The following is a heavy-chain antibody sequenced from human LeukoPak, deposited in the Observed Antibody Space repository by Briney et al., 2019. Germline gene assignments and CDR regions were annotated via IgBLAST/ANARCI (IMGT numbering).Heavy chain of an antibody. Sequence: GGSLRLSCAASGFTFSSYSMNWVRQAPGKGLEWVSSISSSSSYIYYADSVKGRFTISRDNAKNSLYLQMNSLRAEDTAVSYCARARRVRIPLWSDAFDIWGQGTMLTVSS. J-gene: IGHJ3*02. CDR2: ISSSSSYI. CDR1: GFTFSSYS. D-gene: IGHD5-18*01. V-gene: IGHV3-21*01. CDR3: ARARRVRIPLWSDAFDI.